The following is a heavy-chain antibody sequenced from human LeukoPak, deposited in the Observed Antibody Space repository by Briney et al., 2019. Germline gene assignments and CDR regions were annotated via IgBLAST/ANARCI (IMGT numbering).Heavy chain of an antibody. J-gene: IGHJ3*02. CDR3: AREGNSGWRDDGFDI. D-gene: IGHD6-19*01. CDR1: GFTFSTYW. CDR2: INSDGSGT. V-gene: IGHV3-74*01. Sequence: GGSLRLSCAASGFTFSTYWMHWVRQPPGKGLVWVSRINSDGSGTGFADSLNGRFTISRDNAKNTLYLQMNSPRAEDTAVYYCAREGNSGWRDDGFDIWGQGTMVTVSS.